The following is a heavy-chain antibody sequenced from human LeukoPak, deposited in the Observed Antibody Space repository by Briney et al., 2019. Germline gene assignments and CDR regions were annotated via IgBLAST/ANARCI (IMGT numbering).Heavy chain of an antibody. CDR1: GYSFTIYW. Sequence: GESLKISCKDSGYSFTIYWIGWVRQMPGKGLEWMGIIYPGDSDTRYSPSFQGQATISADKSISTAYLQWSSLKASDTAMYYCVRRSFDWYYFDYWGQGTLVTVSS. CDR3: VRRSFDWYYFDY. V-gene: IGHV5-51*01. D-gene: IGHD3-9*01. CDR2: IYPGDSDT. J-gene: IGHJ4*02.